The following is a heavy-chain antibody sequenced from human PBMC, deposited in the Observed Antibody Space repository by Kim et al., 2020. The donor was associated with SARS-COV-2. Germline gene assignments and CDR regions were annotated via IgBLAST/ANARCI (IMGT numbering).Heavy chain of an antibody. CDR1: GFTFSDYY. V-gene: IGHV3-11*01. J-gene: IGHJ2*01. Sequence: GGSLRLSCAASGFTFSDYYMSWIRQAPGKGLEWVSYISSSGSTIYYADSVKGRFTISRDNAKNSLYLQMNSLRAEDTAVYYCARVRPPRVGANPRYWYFDLWGRGTLVTVSS. CDR2: ISSSGSTI. CDR3: ARVRPPRVGANPRYWYFDL. D-gene: IGHD1-26*01.